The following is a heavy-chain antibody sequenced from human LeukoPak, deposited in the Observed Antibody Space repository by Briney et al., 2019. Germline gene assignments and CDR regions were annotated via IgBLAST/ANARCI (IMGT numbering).Heavy chain of an antibody. Sequence: GGSLRLSYAASGFTFSSYSMNWVRQAPGKGLEWVSSISSSSSYIYYADSVKGRFTISRDNAKNSLYLQMNSLRAEDTAVYYCARASGSGSPYYYMDVWGKGTTVTVSS. D-gene: IGHD3-10*01. CDR2: ISSSSSYI. CDR3: ARASGSGSPYYYMDV. V-gene: IGHV3-21*01. J-gene: IGHJ6*03. CDR1: GFTFSSYS.